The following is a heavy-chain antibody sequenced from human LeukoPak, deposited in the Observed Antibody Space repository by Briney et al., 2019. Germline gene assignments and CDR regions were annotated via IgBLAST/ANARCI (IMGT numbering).Heavy chain of an antibody. CDR1: GYTFTSYG. Sequence: ASVTVSCKASGYTFTSYGISWVRQAPGQGLEWMGWISAYNGNTNYAQKLQGRVTMTTDTSTSTAYMELRSLRSDDTAVYYCARDDGTVTTADGFDYWGQGTLVTVSS. J-gene: IGHJ4*02. CDR2: ISAYNGNT. D-gene: IGHD4-11*01. V-gene: IGHV1-18*01. CDR3: ARDDGTVTTADGFDY.